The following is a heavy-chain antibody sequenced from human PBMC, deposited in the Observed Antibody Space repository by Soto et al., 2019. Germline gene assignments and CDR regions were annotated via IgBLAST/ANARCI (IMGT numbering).Heavy chain of an antibody. CDR2: ISSSSSYT. Sequence: GSLRLSCAASGFTFSDYYMSWIRQAPGKGLKWVSYISSSSSYTNYADSVKGRFTISRDNAKNSLYLKMNILRAEDTAVYYCARLCSGGSCYSGYYYYVMDVWGQGTTVTVSS. CDR1: GFTFSDYY. D-gene: IGHD2-15*01. J-gene: IGHJ6*02. V-gene: IGHV3-11*03. CDR3: ARLCSGGSCYSGYYYYVMDV.